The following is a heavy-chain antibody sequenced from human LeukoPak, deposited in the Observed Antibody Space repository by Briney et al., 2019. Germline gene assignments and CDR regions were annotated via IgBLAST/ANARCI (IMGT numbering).Heavy chain of an antibody. CDR2: ISSSSTYI. J-gene: IGHJ3*02. V-gene: IGHV3-21*04. D-gene: IGHD5-18*01. CDR1: GFIFSSYN. CDR3: AKDPPLPGYSYGADAFDI. Sequence: GGSLRLSCAASGFIFSSYNINWVRQAPGKGLEWVSSISSSSTYIYYADSVKGRFTISRDNAKNSVYLQMISLRVEDTAVYYCAKDPPLPGYSYGADAFDIWGQGTMVTVSS.